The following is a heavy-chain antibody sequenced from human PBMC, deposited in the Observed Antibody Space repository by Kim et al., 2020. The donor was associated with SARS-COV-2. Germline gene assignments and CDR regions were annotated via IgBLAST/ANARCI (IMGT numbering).Heavy chain of an antibody. CDR2: IYYSGST. V-gene: IGHV4-59*13. J-gene: IGHJ4*02. D-gene: IGHD1-26*01. Sequence: SETLSLTCTVSGGSISSYYWSWIRQPPGKGLEWIGYIYYSGSTNYNPSLKSRVTISVDTSKNQFSLKLSSVTAADTAVYYCAREGSGSYWGVYFDYWGQGTLVTVSS. CDR3: AREGSGSYWGVYFDY. CDR1: GGSISSYY.